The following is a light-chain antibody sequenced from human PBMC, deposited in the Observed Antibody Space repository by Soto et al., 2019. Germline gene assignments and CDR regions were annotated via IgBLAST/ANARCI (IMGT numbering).Light chain of an antibody. J-gene: IGKJ1*01. V-gene: IGKV3-15*01. CDR3: QQYNNWPPWT. CDR1: QSVSSK. CDR2: AAS. Sequence: EIVMTQSPATLSVSPGERATLSCRACQSVSSKLAWYQQKPGQAPRLLIFAASTRATGIPARFSGSGSGTEFTLTISSLQSEDFAVYYCQQYNNWPPWTFGQGTKVEIK.